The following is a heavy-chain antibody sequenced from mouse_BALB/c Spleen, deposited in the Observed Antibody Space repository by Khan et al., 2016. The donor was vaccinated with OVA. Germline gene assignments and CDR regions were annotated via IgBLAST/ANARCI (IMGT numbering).Heavy chain of an antibody. J-gene: IGHJ2*01. CDR1: GYTFTSYT. CDR3: ARKSTGASY. V-gene: IGHV1-4*01. Sequence: QVQLKQSGAELVKPGASVKMSCKASGYTFTSYTMHWVKQRPGQGLEWIGYINPGSGSTKYNQKFKDKATLTADKSSSTAYMQLSRLTSEDSAVDYWARKSTGASYWGQGTTLTVSS. CDR2: INPGSGST. D-gene: IGHD3-1*01.